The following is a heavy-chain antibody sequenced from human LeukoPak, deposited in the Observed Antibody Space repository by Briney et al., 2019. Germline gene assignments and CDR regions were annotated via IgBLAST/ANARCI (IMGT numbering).Heavy chain of an antibody. V-gene: IGHV3-30-3*01. CDR1: GFTFSSYA. J-gene: IGHJ4*02. CDR2: ISYDGSNK. Sequence: PGGSLRLSCAASGFTFSSYAMHWVRQAPGKGLEWVAVISYDGSNKYYADSVKGRFTISRDNSKNTLYLQMNSLRAEDTAVYYCARDRAIAAAGLGYWGQGTLVTVSS. D-gene: IGHD6-13*01. CDR3: ARDRAIAAAGLGY.